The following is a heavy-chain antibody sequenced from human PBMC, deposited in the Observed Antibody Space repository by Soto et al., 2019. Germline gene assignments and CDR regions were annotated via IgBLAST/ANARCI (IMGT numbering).Heavy chain of an antibody. CDR2: IVPMFAAP. J-gene: IGHJ6*02. D-gene: IGHD2-21*01. V-gene: IGHV1-69*12. Sequence: QVLLVQSGAEVKKPGSSVRVSCKTSGGTFSSFAISWVRLAPGQGLEWMGVIVPMFAAPTYAQKFQGRVSITADESTRTAYMELSRLRSDDTAVYYCARDRVMRGNAYYYGMDVLGQGTTVTVSS. CDR3: ARDRVMRGNAYYYGMDV. CDR1: GGTFSSFA.